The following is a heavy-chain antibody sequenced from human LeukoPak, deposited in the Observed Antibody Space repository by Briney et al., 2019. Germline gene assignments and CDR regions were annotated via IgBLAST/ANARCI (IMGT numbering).Heavy chain of an antibody. D-gene: IGHD2-2*02. Sequence: SETLSLTCTVSGGSISNYYWTWIRQPPGKGLEWIGYIYDSGSTKYNPSLNSRVTISLDTSKDQFSLMLRSLTAADTAVYYCARRYTASPGERFDYWGQGTLVTVSS. V-gene: IGHV4-59*08. CDR2: IYDSGST. CDR3: ARRYTASPGERFDY. J-gene: IGHJ4*02. CDR1: GGSISNYY.